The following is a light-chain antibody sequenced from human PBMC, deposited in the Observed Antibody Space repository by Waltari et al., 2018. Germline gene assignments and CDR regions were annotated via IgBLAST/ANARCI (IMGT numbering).Light chain of an antibody. CDR3: QQYNKWPPLT. Sequence: EVLMTQSPATLSVSPGERVTLSCRASQNIHGKLAWYQPKPGQAPRLLIYGASTRATAIPARFRGSGSGTEFTLTISSLQSEDLAIYYCQQYNKWPPLTFGGGTKVEIK. CDR1: QNIHGK. J-gene: IGKJ4*01. V-gene: IGKV3-15*01. CDR2: GAS.